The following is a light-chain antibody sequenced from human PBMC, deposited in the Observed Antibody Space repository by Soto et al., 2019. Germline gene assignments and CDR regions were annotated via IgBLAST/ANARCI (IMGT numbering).Light chain of an antibody. CDR1: QSVTNS. CDR2: DAS. Sequence: EIVLTQSPGTLSLSPGERATLSCRASQSVTNSLAWYQQKPGQAPRLLVYDASNRATGIPTRFSGSGSGTDFTLTISNLEPEDFAVYYCQQHISWPLTFGGGT. J-gene: IGKJ4*01. CDR3: QQHISWPLT. V-gene: IGKV3-11*01.